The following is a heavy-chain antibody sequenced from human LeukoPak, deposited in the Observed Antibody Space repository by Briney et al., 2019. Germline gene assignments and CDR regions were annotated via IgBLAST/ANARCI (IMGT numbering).Heavy chain of an antibody. CDR2: INHSGST. V-gene: IGHV4-34*01. Sequence: SETLSLTCAVYGGSFSGYYWSWIRQPPGKGLEGIGEINHSGSTNYNPSLKSRVTISVDTSKKQFSLKLSSVTAADTAVYYCARAWSTVGAFDIWGQGTMVTVSS. CDR1: GGSFSGYY. J-gene: IGHJ3*02. CDR3: ARAWSTVGAFDI. D-gene: IGHD4-17*01.